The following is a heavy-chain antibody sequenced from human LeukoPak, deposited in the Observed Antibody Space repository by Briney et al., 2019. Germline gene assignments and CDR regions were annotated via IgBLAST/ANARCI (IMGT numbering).Heavy chain of an antibody. V-gene: IGHV1-2*02. Sequence: ASVKVSCKAPGYTFTGYYMHWVRQAPGQGLEWMGWINPNSGGTNYAQKFQGRVTMTRDTSISTAYMELSRLRSDDTAVYYCARGDGIVATIRDYYYYGMDVWGQGTTVTVSS. J-gene: IGHJ6*02. CDR3: ARGDGIVATIRDYYYYGMDV. D-gene: IGHD5-12*01. CDR2: INPNSGGT. CDR1: GYTFTGYY.